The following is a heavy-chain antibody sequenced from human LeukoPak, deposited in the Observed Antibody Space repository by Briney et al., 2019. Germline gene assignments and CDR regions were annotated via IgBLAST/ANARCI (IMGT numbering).Heavy chain of an antibody. J-gene: IGHJ4*02. CDR1: GYSISSGYY. V-gene: IGHV4-38-2*02. CDR2: IYHSGST. D-gene: IGHD3-9*01. CDR3: AVVLRYFDWPDDY. Sequence: SETLSLTCTVSGYSISSGYYWGWVRQPPGKGLEWIGSIYHSGSTYYNPSLKSRVTISVDTSKNQFSLKLSSVTAADTAVYYCAVVLRYFDWPDDYWGQGTLVTVSS.